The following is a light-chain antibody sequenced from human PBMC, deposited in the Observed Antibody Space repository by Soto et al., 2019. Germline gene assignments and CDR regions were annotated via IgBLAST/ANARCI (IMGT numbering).Light chain of an antibody. V-gene: IGKV3-15*01. Sequence: EIVMTQDPVSLSVSPGERVTLSCRASQAIRTNLAWYQQKVGQAPRLLIYGSSTRATGIPARFSGSGSGTEFTLTISSLQSEDFAVYYCQQYNHCPPGYTFGQGTKLEI. CDR1: QAIRTN. CDR2: GSS. J-gene: IGKJ2*01. CDR3: QQYNHCPPGYT.